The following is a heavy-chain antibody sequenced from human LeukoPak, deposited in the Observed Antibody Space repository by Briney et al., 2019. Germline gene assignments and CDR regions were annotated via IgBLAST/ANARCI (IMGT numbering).Heavy chain of an antibody. CDR3: ARQVAVAAWEY. J-gene: IGHJ4*02. Sequence: GESLKISCKGSGYSFISYWIGWVRLMPGEGLEWMGTIYPSDSETRYSPSFQGQATISADKSISTAYLQWSSLKASDTAMYYCARQVAVAAWEYWGQGTLVTVSS. CDR1: GYSFISYW. V-gene: IGHV5-51*01. D-gene: IGHD6-19*01. CDR2: IYPSDSET.